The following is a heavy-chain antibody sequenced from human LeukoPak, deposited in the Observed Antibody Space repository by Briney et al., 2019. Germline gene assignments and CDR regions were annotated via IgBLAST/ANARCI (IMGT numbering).Heavy chain of an antibody. J-gene: IGHJ1*01. D-gene: IGHD6-13*01. CDR3: ARVPPAYSSSPLH. CDR1: GGSISSSSYY. CDR2: IYYSGST. V-gene: IGHV4-39*07. Sequence: SETLSLTCTVSGGSISSSSYYWGWIRQPPGKGLEWIGSIYYSGSTYYNPSLKSRVTISVDTSKNQFSLKLSSVTAADTAVYYCARVPPAYSSSPLHWGQGTLVTVSS.